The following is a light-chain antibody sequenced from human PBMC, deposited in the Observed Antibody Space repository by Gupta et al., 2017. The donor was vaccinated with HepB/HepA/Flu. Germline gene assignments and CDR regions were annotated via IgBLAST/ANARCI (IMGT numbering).Light chain of an antibody. CDR2: AAS. J-gene: IGKJ1*01. V-gene: IGKV1-16*01. CDR1: QAIAHY. CDR3: QQYNNYPWT. Sequence: DFQLTQSPSSLSASVGDSVTITCRASQAIAHYLVWFQQKPGKAPKSLIYAASNLQSGVPSRFSGSGSGTDFTLTISNLQPEDFATYYCQQYNNYPWTFGQGTKVEMK.